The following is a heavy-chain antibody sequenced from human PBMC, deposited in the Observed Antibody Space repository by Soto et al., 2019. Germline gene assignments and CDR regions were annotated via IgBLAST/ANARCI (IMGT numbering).Heavy chain of an antibody. Sequence: PGGSLRLSCTASGLTLSGSAMHWVRQASGKGLEWVGRIRSKANSYATAYAASVKGRFTISRDDSKNTAYLQMNSLKTEDTAVYSCSSSNDERYYHGMEVWGNGTTRTGS. J-gene: IGHJ6*04. CDR2: IRSKANSYAT. CDR3: SSSNDERYYHGMEV. V-gene: IGHV3-73*01. CDR1: GLTLSGSA. D-gene: IGHD1-1*01.